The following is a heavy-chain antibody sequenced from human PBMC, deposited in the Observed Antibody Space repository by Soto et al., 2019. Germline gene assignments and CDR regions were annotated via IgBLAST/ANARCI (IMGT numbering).Heavy chain of an antibody. CDR2: ISAGGDT. CDR1: GFVFSDYA. Sequence: PGGSLRLSCVASGFVFSDYAMSWVRQAPGKGLEWVSAISAGGDTYYADSVKGRFTVSGANSKNTLYLQMNSLRAKDTAIYYCANVPIWCGGSSCYTEGFDSWGQGTLVTVSS. V-gene: IGHV3-23*01. J-gene: IGHJ4*02. CDR3: ANVPIWCGGSSCYTEGFDS. D-gene: IGHD2-21*01.